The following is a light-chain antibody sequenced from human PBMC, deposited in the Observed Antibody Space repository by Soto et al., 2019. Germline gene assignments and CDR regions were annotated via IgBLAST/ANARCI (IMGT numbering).Light chain of an antibody. J-gene: IGKJ1*01. CDR1: HGRVYSDGNTY. CDR2: TVS. V-gene: IGKV2-30*01. Sequence: VVRTQSPLSLPVALGEPASISCGSSHGRVYSDGNTYLNWFQQRPGQSPRRLIYTVSNRDSGVPDRFSGSGSGTDFTLKISRVQAEDVGVYYCMHPLQSWTFGQGTKVDIK. CDR3: MHPLQSWT.